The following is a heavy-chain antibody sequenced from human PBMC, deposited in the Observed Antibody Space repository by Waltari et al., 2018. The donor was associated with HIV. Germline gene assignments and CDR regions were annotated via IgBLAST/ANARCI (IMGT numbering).Heavy chain of an antibody. CDR1: RFTFSSPP. CDR2: ISYDGSNK. J-gene: IGHJ3*02. Sequence: HVLLVESRGGVVQPWVSLILAGAAPRFTFSSPPMHGCRQAPVRGLELVEVISYDGSNKYYADSVKGQFTIYRENSKNTLYLQMNSLRAEDTAVYYCARESEYLTTVTTDAFDIWGQGTMVTVSS. V-gene: IGHV3-30-3*01. D-gene: IGHD4-17*01. CDR3: ARESEYLTTVTTDAFDI.